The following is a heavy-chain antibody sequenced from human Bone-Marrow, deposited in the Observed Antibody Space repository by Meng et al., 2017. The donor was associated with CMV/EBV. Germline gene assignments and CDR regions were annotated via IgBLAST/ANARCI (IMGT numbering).Heavy chain of an antibody. CDR3: ARVFSSTNQTPEYYYYGMDV. CDR2: IIPIFGTA. Sequence: SVMVSCKASGGTFSSYAISWVRQAPGQGLEWMGGIIPIFGTANYAQKFQGRVTITTDESTSTAYMELSSLRSEDTAVYYCARVFSSTNQTPEYYYYGMDVWGQGTTVTVSS. D-gene: IGHD2-2*01. V-gene: IGHV1-69*05. CDR1: GGTFSSYA. J-gene: IGHJ6*02.